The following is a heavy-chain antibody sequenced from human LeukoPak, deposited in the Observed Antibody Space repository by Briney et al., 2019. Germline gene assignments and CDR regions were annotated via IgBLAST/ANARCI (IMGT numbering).Heavy chain of an antibody. CDR1: GFTFSSYG. J-gene: IGHJ6*03. D-gene: IGHD2-15*01. CDR2: IRYDGSNK. CDR3: ARGYCSGGSCYSGWSRYYYMDV. Sequence: GGSLRLSCAAAGFTFSSYGMHWVRKAPGKGLEWVAFIRYDGSNKYYADSVKGRFTISRDNSKNTLYLQMNSLRAEDTAVYYCARGYCSGGSCYSGWSRYYYMDVWGKGTTVTVSS. V-gene: IGHV3-30*02.